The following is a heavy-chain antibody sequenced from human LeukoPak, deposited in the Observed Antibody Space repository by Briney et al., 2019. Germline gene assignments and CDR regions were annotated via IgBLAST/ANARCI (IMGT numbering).Heavy chain of an antibody. CDR2: IYHSGST. Sequence: PSETLSLTCTVSGGSISSYYWGWIRQPPGKGLEWIGSIYHSGSTYYNPSLKSRVTISVDTSKNQFSLKLSSVTAADTAVYYCARRGWENYYDSSGYYPTFDYWGQGTLVTVSS. J-gene: IGHJ4*02. V-gene: IGHV4-38-2*02. D-gene: IGHD3-22*01. CDR3: ARRGWENYYDSSGYYPTFDY. CDR1: GGSISSYY.